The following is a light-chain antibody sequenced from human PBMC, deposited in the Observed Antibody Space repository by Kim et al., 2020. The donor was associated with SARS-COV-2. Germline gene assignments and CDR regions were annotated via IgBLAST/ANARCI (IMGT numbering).Light chain of an antibody. V-gene: IGLV3-21*04. Sequence: SYELTQPPSVSVAPGETASITCGGDNIEAKSVHWYRQRPGQAPLLVIYYDTDRPSGIPERFSGSNSGNTATLTISRVEAGDEAEFFCQVWDSSISQVLFGGGTQLTVL. CDR2: YDT. CDR3: QVWDSSISQVL. CDR1: NIEAKS. J-gene: IGLJ3*02.